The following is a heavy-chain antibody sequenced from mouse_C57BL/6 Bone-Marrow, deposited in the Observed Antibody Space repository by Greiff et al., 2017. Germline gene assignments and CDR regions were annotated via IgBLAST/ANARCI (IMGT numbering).Heavy chain of an antibody. V-gene: IGHV1-64*01. CDR2: IHPNSGST. CDR3: ARNYDGYYDWYFDV. CDR1: GYTFTSYW. D-gene: IGHD2-3*01. Sequence: QVQLQQSGPELVKPGASVKLSCKASGYTFTSYWMHWVKQRPGQGLEWIGMIHPNSGSTNYNEKFKSKATLTVDKSSSTAYMQLSSLTSEDSAVYYCARNYDGYYDWYFDVWGTGTTVTVSS. J-gene: IGHJ1*03.